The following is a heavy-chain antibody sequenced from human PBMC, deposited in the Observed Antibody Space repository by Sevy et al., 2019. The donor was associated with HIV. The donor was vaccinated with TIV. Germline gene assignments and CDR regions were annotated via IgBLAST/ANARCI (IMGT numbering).Heavy chain of an antibody. V-gene: IGHV6-1*01. CDR3: ARDILHYCSGGSCYLYNWFDP. CDR1: GDSVSSNSAA. J-gene: IGHJ5*02. D-gene: IGHD2-15*01. Sequence: QSQTLSLTCAISGDSVSSNSAAWNWIRQSPSRGLEWLGRTYYRSKWFNDYAVSVKSRITINPDTSKNQFSLQLNSVTPEVTAVYYCARDILHYCSGGSCYLYNWFDPWGQGTLVTVSS. CDR2: TYYRSKWFN.